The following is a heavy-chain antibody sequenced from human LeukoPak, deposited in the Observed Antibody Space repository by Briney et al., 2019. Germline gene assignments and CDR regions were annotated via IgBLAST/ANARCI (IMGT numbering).Heavy chain of an antibody. CDR2: IIDSGDIT. CDR3: AKLGGQEVYNYYVGV. CDR1: GFTFSSYA. J-gene: IGHJ6*03. D-gene: IGHD3-16*01. V-gene: IGHV3-23*01. Sequence: GGSLRLSCAASGFTFSSYAMSWVRQAPGKGLGWVSGIIDSGDITYYANSVKGRFTISRDNSKNTLYLQMNSLRAEDTAVYYCAKLGGQEVYNYYVGVWGKGTTVAVSS.